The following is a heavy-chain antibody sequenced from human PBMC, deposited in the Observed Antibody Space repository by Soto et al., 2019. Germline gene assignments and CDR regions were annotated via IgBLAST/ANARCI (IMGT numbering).Heavy chain of an antibody. CDR2: IIPIFGTA. J-gene: IGHJ6*02. Sequence: SVKVSCKASGGTFSSYAISWVRQAPGQGLEWMGGIIPIFGTANYAQKFQGRVTITADESTSTAYMELSSLRSEDTAVYYCARGYYGSGSYPTRRYYYYGMDVWGQGTTVTVSS. D-gene: IGHD3-10*01. CDR1: GGTFSSYA. V-gene: IGHV1-69*13. CDR3: ARGYYGSGSYPTRRYYYYGMDV.